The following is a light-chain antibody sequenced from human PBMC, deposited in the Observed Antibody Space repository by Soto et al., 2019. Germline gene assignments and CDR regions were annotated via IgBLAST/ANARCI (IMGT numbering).Light chain of an antibody. Sequence: QSVLTQPPSASGTPGQRVTISCSGSSSNIGSNTVNWYQQLPGTAPKLLIYSNNQRPSGVPDRFSGSKSGTSASLAISGLQSDDEAHYYCAAWDDSLNGVVFGGGTKLTVL. J-gene: IGLJ2*01. CDR3: AAWDDSLNGVV. CDR1: SSNIGSNT. CDR2: SNN. V-gene: IGLV1-44*01.